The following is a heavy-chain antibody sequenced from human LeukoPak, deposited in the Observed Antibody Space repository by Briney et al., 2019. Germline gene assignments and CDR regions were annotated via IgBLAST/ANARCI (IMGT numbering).Heavy chain of an antibody. CDR2: IYYSGST. CDR1: GGSISSSSYY. J-gene: IGHJ3*02. CDR3: ARRDRAVNAFDI. V-gene: IGHV4-39*01. Sequence: PSETLSLTCTVSGGSISSSSYYSGWIRQPPGKGLEWIGSIYYSGSTYYNPSLKSRVTISVDTSKNQFSLKLSSVTAADTAVYYCARRDRAVNAFDIWGQGTMVTVSS. D-gene: IGHD6-19*01.